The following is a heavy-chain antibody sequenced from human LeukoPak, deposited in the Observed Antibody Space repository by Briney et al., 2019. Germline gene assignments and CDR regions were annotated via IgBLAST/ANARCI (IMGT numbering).Heavy chain of an antibody. J-gene: IGHJ4*02. CDR3: ARAPHGDYLDY. V-gene: IGHV3-21*01. Sequence: GGSLRLSCAASGFTFSSYSMNWVRQAPGKGLEWVSSISSSSSYIFYADSVKGRFTISRDNAKNSLYLQMNSLRAEDTAVYYCARAPHGDYLDYWGQGTLVTVSS. D-gene: IGHD4-17*01. CDR1: GFTFSSYS. CDR2: ISSSSSYI.